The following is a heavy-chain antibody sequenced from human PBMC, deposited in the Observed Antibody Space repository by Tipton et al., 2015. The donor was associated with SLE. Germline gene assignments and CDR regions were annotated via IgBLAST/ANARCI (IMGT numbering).Heavy chain of an antibody. CDR1: GYTFTSYY. D-gene: IGHD3-10*01. Sequence: QVQLVQSGAEVKKSGASVKVSCKASGYTFTSYYMHWVRQAPGQGLEWMGIIHPSGDSTSYAQKFQGRVTMTRDTSTSTVYMELSSLRSEDTAVYYCARDQTSETVFDIGGQGTMVTVSS. CDR2: IHPSGDST. V-gene: IGHV1-46*01. J-gene: IGHJ3*02. CDR3: ARDQTSETVFDI.